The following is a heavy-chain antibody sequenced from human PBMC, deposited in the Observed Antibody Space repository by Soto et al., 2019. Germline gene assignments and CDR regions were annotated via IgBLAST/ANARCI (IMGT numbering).Heavy chain of an antibody. J-gene: IGHJ4*02. V-gene: IGHV3-15*01. Sequence: GGSLRLSCAASGFTFSNAWMSWVRQAPGKGLEWVGRIKSKTDGGTTDYAAPVKGRFTISRDDSKNTLYLQMNNLKTEDTAVYYCTTTRWNQLLFPRRYWGQGTLVTVSS. CDR2: IKSKTDGGTT. D-gene: IGHD2-2*01. CDR3: TTTRWNQLLFPRRY. CDR1: GFTFSNAW.